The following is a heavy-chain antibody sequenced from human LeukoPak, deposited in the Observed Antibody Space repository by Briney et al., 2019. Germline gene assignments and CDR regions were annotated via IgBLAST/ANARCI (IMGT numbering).Heavy chain of an antibody. Sequence: GASVKVSCKASGYTFTSYGISWVRQAPGQGLEWMGWISAYNGNTNYAQKLQGRVTMTTDTSTSTAYMELRSLRSDDTAVYYCARDGVIRGIFGVAYNWFDPWGQGTLVTVSS. V-gene: IGHV1-18*01. CDR3: ARDGVIRGIFGVAYNWFDP. J-gene: IGHJ5*02. CDR1: GYTFTSYG. D-gene: IGHD3-3*01. CDR2: ISAYNGNT.